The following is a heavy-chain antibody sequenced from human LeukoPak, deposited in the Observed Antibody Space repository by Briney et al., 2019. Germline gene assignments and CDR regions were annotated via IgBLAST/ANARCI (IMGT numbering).Heavy chain of an antibody. J-gene: IGHJ3*02. Sequence: SETLSLTCTVSGGSSSSYYWSWIRQPPGKGLEWIGYIYYSGSTNYNPSLKSRVTISVDTSKNQFSLKLSSVTAADTAVYYCARFPPLLDYYDSSGSLTHDAFDIWGQGTMVTVSS. CDR3: ARFPPLLDYYDSSGSLTHDAFDI. CDR1: GGSSSSYY. D-gene: IGHD3-22*01. V-gene: IGHV4-59*01. CDR2: IYYSGST.